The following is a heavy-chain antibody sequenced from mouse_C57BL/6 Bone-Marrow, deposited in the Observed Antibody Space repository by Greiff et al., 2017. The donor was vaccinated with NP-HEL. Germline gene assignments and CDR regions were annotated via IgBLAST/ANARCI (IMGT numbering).Heavy chain of an antibody. J-gene: IGHJ3*01. V-gene: IGHV2-6-1*01. CDR2: IRSDGST. CDR3: ARHEDWDWFAY. Sequence: VQLQQSGPGLVAPSQSLSITCTVSGFSLTSYGVHWVRQPPGKGLEWLVVIRSDGSTTYNSALKSRRSICKDNSKIQVFLKMNRLQTDDTAMYYCARHEDWDWFAYWGKGTLVTVSA. CDR1: GFSLTSYG. D-gene: IGHD4-1*01.